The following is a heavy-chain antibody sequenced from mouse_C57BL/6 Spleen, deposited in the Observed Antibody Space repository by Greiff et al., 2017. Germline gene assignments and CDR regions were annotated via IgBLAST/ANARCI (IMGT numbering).Heavy chain of an antibody. D-gene: IGHD2-5*01. CDR1: GYTFTDYN. CDR2: INPNNGGT. CDR3: ARGDSNEAWFAY. J-gene: IGHJ3*01. V-gene: IGHV1-18*01. Sequence: VQLQQSGPELVKPGASVKIPCTASGYTFTDYNMAWVKQSPGQSLEWIGDINPNNGGTKYNQKFKGKATLTVDKSSSTAYLELRSLTSEDTAVYNYARGDSNEAWFAYWGQGTLVTVSA.